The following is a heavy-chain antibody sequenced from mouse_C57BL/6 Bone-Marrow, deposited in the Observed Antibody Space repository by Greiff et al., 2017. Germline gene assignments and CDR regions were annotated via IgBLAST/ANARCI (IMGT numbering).Heavy chain of an antibody. Sequence: EVMLVESEGGLVQPGSSMKLSCTASGFTFSDYYMAWVRQVPEKGLEWVANINYDGSSTYYLDSLQSRFIISRDNAKNILYLQMSSLKSEDTDTYYCARASIRPYWGQGTLVTVSA. D-gene: IGHD1-2*01. CDR2: INYDGSST. CDR1: GFTFSDYY. V-gene: IGHV5-16*01. CDR3: ARASIRPY. J-gene: IGHJ3*01.